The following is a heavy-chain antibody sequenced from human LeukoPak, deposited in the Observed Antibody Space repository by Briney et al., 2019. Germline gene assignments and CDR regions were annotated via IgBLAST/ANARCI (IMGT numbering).Heavy chain of an antibody. J-gene: IGHJ4*02. V-gene: IGHV4-4*07. CDR1: GGSISSYY. D-gene: IGHD2-21*02. CDR3: ARYGDPKYYFAY. Sequence: SETLSLTCTVSGGSISSYYWSWIRQPAGKGLEWIGRIYSSGDAKYNPSLESRVSMSVDTSKNQFSLKLSSVTAADTAVYYCARYGDPKYYFAYWGQGTLVTVSS. CDR2: IYSSGDA.